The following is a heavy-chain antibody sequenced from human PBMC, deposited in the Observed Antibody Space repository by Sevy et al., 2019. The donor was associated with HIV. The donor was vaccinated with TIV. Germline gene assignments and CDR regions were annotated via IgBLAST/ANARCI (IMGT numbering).Heavy chain of an antibody. CDR2: IRQDSREK. CDR3: ARLGPVEMATTPPDF. Sequence: GESLKISCVASRFRFSNYWMSWVRQAPGKGLEWVANIRQDSREKYYVDSVKGRFTISRDNGKNSLYLQMNNLRVEDTAVYYCARLGPVEMATTPPDFWGQGTRVTVSS. V-gene: IGHV3-7*01. CDR1: RFRFSNYW. J-gene: IGHJ4*02. D-gene: IGHD5-12*01.